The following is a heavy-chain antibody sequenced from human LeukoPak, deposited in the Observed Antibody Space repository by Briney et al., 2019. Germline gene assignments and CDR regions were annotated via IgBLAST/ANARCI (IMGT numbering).Heavy chain of an antibody. CDR1: GYTFTSYG. V-gene: IGHV1-46*01. Sequence: ASVKVSCKASGYTFTSYGISWVRQAPGQGLEWMGIINPSGGSTSYAQKFQGRVTMTRDTSTSTVYMELSSLRSEDTAVYYCARDTYSRLLREKIDYWGQGTLVTVSS. D-gene: IGHD6-13*01. J-gene: IGHJ4*02. CDR2: INPSGGST. CDR3: ARDTYSRLLREKIDY.